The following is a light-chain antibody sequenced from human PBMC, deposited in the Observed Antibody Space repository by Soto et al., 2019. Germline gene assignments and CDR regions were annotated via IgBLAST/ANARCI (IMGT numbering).Light chain of an antibody. CDR3: TSFAGSDKLI. Sequence: QSALTQPPSASGSPGQSVTISCTGTSSDVGGYNYASWYQQHPGKAPKVMIYEVSKRPSGVPDRFSGSKSGNTASLTVSGLQPEDEADYYCTSFAGSDKLIFGGGTKLTVL. J-gene: IGLJ2*01. V-gene: IGLV2-8*01. CDR1: SSDVGGYNY. CDR2: EVS.